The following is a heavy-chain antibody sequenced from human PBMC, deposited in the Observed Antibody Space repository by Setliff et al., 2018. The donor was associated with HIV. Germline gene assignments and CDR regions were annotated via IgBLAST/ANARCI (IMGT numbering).Heavy chain of an antibody. V-gene: IGHV4-31*03. CDR3: ARRYGDYKIGDWFFDL. J-gene: IGHJ2*01. CDR1: RHSIPNTYYY. D-gene: IGHD4-17*01. Sequence: NPSETLSLTCTVFRHSIPNTYYYWGWIRQSPGKGLEWIGYIYYSGTTYYNPSLKSRVTISVDKSKNQFSLKLNSVTAADTAVYYCARRYGDYKIGDWFFDLWGRGTLVTVSS. CDR2: IYYSGTT.